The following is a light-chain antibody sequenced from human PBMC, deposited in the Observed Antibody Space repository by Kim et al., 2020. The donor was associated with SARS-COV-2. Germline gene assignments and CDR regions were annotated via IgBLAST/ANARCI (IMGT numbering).Light chain of an antibody. Sequence: PGQSVTISCTGTSSDVGGYTSVSLYQQYPGKDPKLMIHEVSKRPSGVPDRFSGSKSGNTASLTVSGLQAEDEADYYCSSYAGSSVVFGGGTQLTVL. CDR3: SSYAGSSVV. J-gene: IGLJ2*01. CDR1: SSDVGGYTS. V-gene: IGLV2-8*01. CDR2: EVS.